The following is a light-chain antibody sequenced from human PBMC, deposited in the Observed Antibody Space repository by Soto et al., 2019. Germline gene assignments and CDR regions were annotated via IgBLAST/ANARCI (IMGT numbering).Light chain of an antibody. CDR1: QSIDDW. J-gene: IGKJ1*01. V-gene: IGKV1-5*01. CDR3: QQYNHYWT. CDR2: DAS. Sequence: DIQMTQSPSTLSASVGDRVTITCRASQSIDDWLAWYQQRPGKAPQLLIYDASTLEGGVPSRFSGNGSGTEFTLTISSLQPDDFGTYYCQQYNHYWTFGQGTKVGVK.